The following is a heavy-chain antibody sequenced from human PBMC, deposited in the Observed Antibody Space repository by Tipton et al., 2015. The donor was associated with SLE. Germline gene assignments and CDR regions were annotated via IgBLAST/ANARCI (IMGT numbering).Heavy chain of an antibody. CDR2: IYSSGGT. Sequence: TLSLTCTVSGDSISRSNHYWGWIRPPPGKGLEWIGSIYSSGGTSYNPSLKSRVTKSVDTSKTHFSLKLSSVTAADTAIYYCARLGPHSTYTSGWYVDQWGQGTLVTVSS. D-gene: IGHD6-19*01. CDR1: GDSISRSNHY. J-gene: IGHJ4*02. V-gene: IGHV4-39*07. CDR3: ARLGPHSTYTSGWYVDQ.